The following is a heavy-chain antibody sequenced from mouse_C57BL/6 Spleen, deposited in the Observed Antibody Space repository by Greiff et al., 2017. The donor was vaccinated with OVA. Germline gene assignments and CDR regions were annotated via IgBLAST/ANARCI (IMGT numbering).Heavy chain of an antibody. CDR2: IDPEDGET. CDR1: GFNIKDYY. Sequence: VQLKESGAELVKPGASVKLSCTASGFNIKDYYMHWVKQRTEQGLEWIGRIDPEDGETKYAPKFQGKATITADTSSNTAYLQLSSLTSEDTAVYYCARWRDGPLYAMDYWGQGTSVTVSS. V-gene: IGHV14-2*01. D-gene: IGHD2-3*01. J-gene: IGHJ4*01. CDR3: ARWRDGPLYAMDY.